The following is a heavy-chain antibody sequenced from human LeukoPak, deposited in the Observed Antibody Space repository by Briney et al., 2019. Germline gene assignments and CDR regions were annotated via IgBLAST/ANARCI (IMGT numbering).Heavy chain of an antibody. CDR3: ARVRLDNTMNFDY. Sequence: GASVKVSCKASGYTFTSYAITWVRQAPGQGLEWMGWISASKGNTNYAQKLQDRVTMTTDTSTTTAYMELRSLRSDGTAVYYCARVRLDNTMNFDYWGQGTLVTVSS. J-gene: IGHJ4*02. CDR2: ISASKGNT. V-gene: IGHV1-18*01. CDR1: GYTFTSYA. D-gene: IGHD3-22*01.